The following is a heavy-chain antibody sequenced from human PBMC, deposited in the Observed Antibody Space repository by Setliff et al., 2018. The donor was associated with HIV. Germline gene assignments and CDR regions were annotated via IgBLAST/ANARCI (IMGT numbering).Heavy chain of an antibody. CDR3: AKEDNYGIDY. J-gene: IGHJ4*02. V-gene: IGHV3-9*01. CDR1: GFTFDDYA. CDR2: ISWNRGSI. D-gene: IGHD3-10*01. Sequence: GGSLRLSCAASGFTFDDYAMHWVRQAPGKGLEWVSGISWNRGSIGYADSVKGRFTISRDNAKNSLYLQINSLRAEDTALYYCAKEDNYGIDYWGQGTLVTVSS.